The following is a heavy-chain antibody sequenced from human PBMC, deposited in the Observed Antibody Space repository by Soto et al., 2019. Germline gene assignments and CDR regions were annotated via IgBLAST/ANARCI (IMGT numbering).Heavy chain of an antibody. CDR3: ASAGTIPDLDY. CDR2: ISSSGSTI. V-gene: IGHV3-11*01. D-gene: IGHD1-7*01. J-gene: IGHJ4*02. Sequence: LRLSCAASGFTFSDYYMSWIRQAPGKGLEWASYISSSGSTIYYADSVKGRFTISRDNAKNSLYLQMNSLRAEDTAVYYCASAGTIPDLDYWGQGTLVTVSS. CDR1: GFTFSDYY.